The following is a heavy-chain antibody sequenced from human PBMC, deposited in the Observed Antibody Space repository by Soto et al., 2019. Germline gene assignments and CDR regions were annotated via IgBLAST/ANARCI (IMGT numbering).Heavy chain of an antibody. CDR1: GYTFTSYA. J-gene: IGHJ4*02. CDR3: ARLDSGSPEDY. D-gene: IGHD5-12*01. Sequence: EASVKVSCKASGYTFTSYAMHWVRQAPGQRLEWMGWINAGNGNTKYSQKFQGRVTITRDTSASTAYMELSSLRSEDTAVYYCARLDSGSPEDYWGQGTLVTVSS. CDR2: INAGNGNT. V-gene: IGHV1-3*01.